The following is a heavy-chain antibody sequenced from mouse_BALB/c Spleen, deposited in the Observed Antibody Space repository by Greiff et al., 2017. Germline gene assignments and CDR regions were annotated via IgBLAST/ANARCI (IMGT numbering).Heavy chain of an antibody. CDR2: IFPGSGNT. J-gene: IGHJ4*01. V-gene: IGHV1-66*01. CDR1: GYSFTSYY. Sequence: VQLQQSGPELVKPGASVKISCKASGYSFTSYYIHWVKQRPGQGLEWIGWIFPGSGNTKYNEKFKGKATLTADTSSSTAYMQLSSLTSEDSAVYFCARGGNYGNFYAMDYWGQGTSVTVSS. CDR3: ARGGNYGNFYAMDY. D-gene: IGHD2-1*01.